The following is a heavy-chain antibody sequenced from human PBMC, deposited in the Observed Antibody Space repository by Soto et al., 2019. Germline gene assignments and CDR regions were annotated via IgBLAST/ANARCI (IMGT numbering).Heavy chain of an antibody. CDR2: IGARSGST. D-gene: IGHD1-20*01. Sequence: PGGSLRLSCAASGFTFSSYAMSWVRQAPGKGLEWVSAIGARSGSTYYADSVKGRFTISRDTSKNTLYLQMNSLRAEDTSVYYCAKDAVFLPSYVDYWGQGTLVTVSS. V-gene: IGHV3-23*01. CDR3: AKDAVFLPSYVDY. J-gene: IGHJ4*02. CDR1: GFTFSSYA.